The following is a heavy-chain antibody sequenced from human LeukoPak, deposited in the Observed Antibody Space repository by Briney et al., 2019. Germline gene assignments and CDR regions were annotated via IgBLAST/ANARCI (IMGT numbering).Heavy chain of an antibody. CDR2: INPSGGST. Sequence: ASVTVSCKASGYTFTSYYMHWVRQAPGQGLEWMGIINPSGGSTSYAQKFQGRVTMTRDTSTSTVYMELSSLRSEDTAVYYCARDSGADLFDPWGQGTLVTVSS. J-gene: IGHJ5*02. CDR3: ARDSGADLFDP. V-gene: IGHV1-46*01. D-gene: IGHD3-10*01. CDR1: GYTFTSYY.